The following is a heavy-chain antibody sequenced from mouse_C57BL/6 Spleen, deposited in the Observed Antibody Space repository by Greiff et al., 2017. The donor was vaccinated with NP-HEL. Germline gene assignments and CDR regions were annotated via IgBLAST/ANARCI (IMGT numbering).Heavy chain of an antibody. CDR2: IHPNSGST. CDR3: ARRYYSNYDAMDY. J-gene: IGHJ4*01. CDR1: GYTFTSYW. V-gene: IGHV1-64*01. D-gene: IGHD2-5*01. Sequence: VQLQQSGAELVKPGASVKLSCKASGYTFTSYWMHWVKQRPGQGLEWIGMIHPNSGSTNYNEKFKSKATLTVDKSSSTAYMQLSSLTSEDSAVYYCARRYYSNYDAMDYWGQGTSVTVSS.